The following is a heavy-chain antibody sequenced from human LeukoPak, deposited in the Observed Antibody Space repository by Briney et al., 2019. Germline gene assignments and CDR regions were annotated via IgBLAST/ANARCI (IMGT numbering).Heavy chain of an antibody. CDR2: ISAYNGNT. Sequence: ASVKVSCKASGYTFTSYGISWVRQAPGQGLERMGWISAYNGNTNYAQKLQGRVTMTTDTSTSTAYMELRSLRSDDTAVYYCARYETSKYYYDSSGYKSPFDYWGQGTLVTVSS. J-gene: IGHJ4*02. CDR1: GYTFTSYG. D-gene: IGHD3-22*01. CDR3: ARYETSKYYYDSSGYKSPFDY. V-gene: IGHV1-18*01.